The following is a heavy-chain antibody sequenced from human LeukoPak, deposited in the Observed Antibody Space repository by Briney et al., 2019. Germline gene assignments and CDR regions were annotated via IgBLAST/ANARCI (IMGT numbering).Heavy chain of an antibody. Sequence: GASVKVSCKASGYTFTSYYMHWVRQAPGQGLERMGIINPSGGSTSYAQKFQGRVTMTRDTSTSTVYMELSSLRSEDTAVYYCARSLYGGNSDGYYFDYWGQGTLVTVSS. V-gene: IGHV1-46*01. CDR3: ARSLYGGNSDGYYFDY. J-gene: IGHJ4*02. D-gene: IGHD4-23*01. CDR1: GYTFTSYY. CDR2: INPSGGST.